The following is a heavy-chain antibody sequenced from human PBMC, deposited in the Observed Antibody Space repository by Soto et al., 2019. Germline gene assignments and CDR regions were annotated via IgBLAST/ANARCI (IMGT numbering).Heavy chain of an antibody. CDR1: GASISSNNW. D-gene: IGHD6-19*01. CDR2: IYHSGTT. V-gene: IGHV4-4*02. J-gene: IGHJ4*02. CDR3: ARDRWLGN. Sequence: SETLSLTCAVSGASISSNNWWNWVRQAPGKGLEWIGEIYHSGTTNYNPSLNSRVTISVDKSEYQFSLRLISVTAADTAVYYCARDRWLGNWGLGTLVTVSS.